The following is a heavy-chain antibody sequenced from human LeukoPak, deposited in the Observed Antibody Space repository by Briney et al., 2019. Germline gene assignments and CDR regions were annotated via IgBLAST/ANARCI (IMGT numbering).Heavy chain of an antibody. CDR1: GFTFTTYG. J-gene: IGHJ4*02. CDR3: AKDYRPHDFWSGLVDY. D-gene: IGHD3-3*01. V-gene: IGHV3-23*01. Sequence: GGTLRLSCSASGFTFTTYGMNWVRQAPGKGLEWVSGIGGSGTRTYYADSVKGRFTISRDNSKNTLYLQMNSLRAEDTAVYYCAKDYRPHDFWSGLVDYWGQGTLVTVSS. CDR2: IGGSGTRT.